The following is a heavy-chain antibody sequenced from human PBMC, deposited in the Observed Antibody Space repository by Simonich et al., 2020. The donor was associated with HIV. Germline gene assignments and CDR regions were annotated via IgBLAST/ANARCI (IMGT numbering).Heavy chain of an antibody. CDR3: ARRLSKLSRNQRPDAFDI. CDR2: INHSGNT. J-gene: IGHJ3*02. Sequence: QVHLQQWGAGLLKPSETLSLTCAVYGGSFSGYYWNWIRQPPGKGLEWIGEINHSGNTKYNPSLKSRLIISLDTSKNQFSLKLSSVTAADTAVYYCARRLSKLSRNQRPDAFDIWGQGTMVTVSS. D-gene: IGHD5-18*01. V-gene: IGHV4-34*01. CDR1: GGSFSGYY.